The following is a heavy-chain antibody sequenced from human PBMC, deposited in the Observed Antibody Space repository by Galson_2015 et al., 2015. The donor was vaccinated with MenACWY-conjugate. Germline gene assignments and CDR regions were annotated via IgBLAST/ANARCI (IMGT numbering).Heavy chain of an antibody. CDR2: IDRAGSST. Sequence: SLRLSCAASGFTFGSYWMHWVRQVPGKGLVWVSRIDRAGSSTTYADSVKGRFTISRDNAKNTLYLQMNSLRAEDTAVYYCARDRTEPTVSLPSNWFDPWGQGTQVIASS. J-gene: IGHJ5*02. D-gene: IGHD4-11*01. CDR3: ARDRTEPTVSLPSNWFDP. CDR1: GFTFGSYW. V-gene: IGHV3-74*01.